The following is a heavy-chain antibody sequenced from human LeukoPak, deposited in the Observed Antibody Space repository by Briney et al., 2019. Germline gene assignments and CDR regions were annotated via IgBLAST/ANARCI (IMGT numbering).Heavy chain of an antibody. CDR3: AKDLSVLWFGESS. CDR2: ISGSGGST. Sequence: PGGSLRLSCAASGFTFSSYAMSWVRQAPGKGLEWVSAISGSGGSTYYADSVKGRFTISRDNSKNTLYLQMNSLRAEDAAVYYCAKDLSVLWFGESSWGQGTLVTVSS. V-gene: IGHV3-23*01. J-gene: IGHJ4*02. CDR1: GFTFSSYA. D-gene: IGHD3-10*01.